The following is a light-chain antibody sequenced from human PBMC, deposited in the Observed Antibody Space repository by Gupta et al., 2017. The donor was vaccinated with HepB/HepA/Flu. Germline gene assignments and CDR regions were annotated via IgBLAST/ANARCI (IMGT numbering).Light chain of an antibody. CDR1: QGVSRY. CDR3: QQSFSTRYT. CDR2: MTS. J-gene: IGKJ2*01. Sequence: DIQMTQSPSSLSASVGDRVTITCRASQGVSRYVNWYQQKQGRAPKVLIYMTSNLESGVPARFSGSGFGTDFTLTINSVQPEDFATYYCQQSFSTRYTFAQGTKLEI. V-gene: IGKV1-39*01.